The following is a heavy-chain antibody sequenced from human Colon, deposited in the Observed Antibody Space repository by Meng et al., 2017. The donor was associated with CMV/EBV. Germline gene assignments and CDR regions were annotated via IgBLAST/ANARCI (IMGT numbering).Heavy chain of an antibody. D-gene: IGHD3-9*01. CDR2: IYYSGTT. J-gene: IGHJ3*02. CDR1: ADSISSYY. Sequence: SETLSLTCTVSADSISSYYWSWIRQPPGKGPEWIGYIYYSGTTNYNPSLKSRVTISVDTSKIQFSLRLTSVTAADTAVYYCAREKTGYSLNDAFDIWGQGTMVTVSS. CDR3: AREKTGYSLNDAFDI. V-gene: IGHV4-59*01.